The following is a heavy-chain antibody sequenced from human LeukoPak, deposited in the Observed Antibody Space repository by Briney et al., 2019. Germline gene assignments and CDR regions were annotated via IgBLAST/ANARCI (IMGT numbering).Heavy chain of an antibody. J-gene: IGHJ4*02. CDR2: IYHDGST. D-gene: IGHD5-18*01. CDR1: GGSISSNNW. V-gene: IGHV4-4*02. CDR3: ARDRGGYTYSHDY. Sequence: SETLSLTCAVSGGSISSNNWWIWVRQSPEKGLEWIGEIYHDGSTNYNPSLKSRVTISMDRSKNQLSLKLNFVTAADTAVYYCARDRGGYTYSHDYWGQGTLVTVSS.